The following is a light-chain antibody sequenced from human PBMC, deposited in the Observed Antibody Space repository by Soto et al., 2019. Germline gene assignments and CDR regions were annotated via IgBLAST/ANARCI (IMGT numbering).Light chain of an antibody. V-gene: IGKV1-39*01. CDR3: QQNYITPLP. J-gene: IGKJ4*01. CDR1: RAITNH. CDR2: AAS. Sequence: QRTHSPCPPAPTVGSRVSSSCGASRAITNHLNWYQQKPGKAPILLVYAASTLETGVPSRFSGSGSGTHFPLTIANLHPEDVATYFCQQNYITPLPFGGGTRWIS.